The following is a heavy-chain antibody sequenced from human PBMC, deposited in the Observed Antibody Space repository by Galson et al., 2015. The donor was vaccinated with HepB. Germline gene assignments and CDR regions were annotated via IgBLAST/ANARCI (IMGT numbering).Heavy chain of an antibody. CDR3: ARGIAVAGRRRSYFES. CDR1: GFSFTIFP. CDR2: IIPILGVA. Sequence: SCKASGFSFTIFPINWVRQAPGQRLEWMGAIIPILGVATYTEKFQGKVTITADRSTTTSYMELSSLTSEDTAVYYCARGIAVAGRRRSYFESWGQGTLVTVS. J-gene: IGHJ4*02. V-gene: IGHV1-69*10. D-gene: IGHD6-19*01.